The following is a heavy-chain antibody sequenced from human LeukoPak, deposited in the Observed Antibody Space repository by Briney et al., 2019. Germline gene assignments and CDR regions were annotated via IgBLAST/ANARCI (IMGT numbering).Heavy chain of an antibody. V-gene: IGHV3-7*03. CDR3: ARDRVTNSYDYYGLDV. CDR2: INQGGSGK. CDR1: GFPFSNYW. D-gene: IGHD3-10*01. J-gene: IGHJ6*02. Sequence: GGSLRLSCAASGFPFSNYWMTWVRQAPGKGLEWVGNINQGGSGKYYVDSVKGRFTISRDNAKNSLYLQINSLRAEDTAVYFCARDRVTNSYDYYGLDVWGQGTTVSVSS.